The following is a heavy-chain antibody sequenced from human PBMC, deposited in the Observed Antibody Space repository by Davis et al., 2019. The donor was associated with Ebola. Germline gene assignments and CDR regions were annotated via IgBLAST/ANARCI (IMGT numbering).Heavy chain of an antibody. J-gene: IGHJ6*02. D-gene: IGHD3-16*01. Sequence: PGGSLRLSCAASGFTVSSNYMTWVRQAPGKGLECVSVIYSGGGTHYADSVKGRFTISRDNAGNSLYLEMNSLRPEDTALYYCAKDVYADIGHGLEAWGQGTTVTVSS. CDR1: GFTVSSNY. V-gene: IGHV3-53*05. CDR3: AKDVYADIGHGLEA. CDR2: IYSGGGT.